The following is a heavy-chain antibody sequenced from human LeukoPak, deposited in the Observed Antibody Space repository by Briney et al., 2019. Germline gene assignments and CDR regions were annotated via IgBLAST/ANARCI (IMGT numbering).Heavy chain of an antibody. CDR2: INHSGST. V-gene: IGHV4-34*01. CDR3: ARGYVDTAMVRGMDV. Sequence: SETLSLTCAVYGGSFSGYYWSWISQPPGKGLEWIGEINHSGSTNYNPSLKSRVTISVDTSKNQFSLKLSSVTAADTAVYYCARGYVDTAMVRGMDVWGQGTTVTVSS. CDR1: GGSFSGYY. D-gene: IGHD5-18*01. J-gene: IGHJ6*02.